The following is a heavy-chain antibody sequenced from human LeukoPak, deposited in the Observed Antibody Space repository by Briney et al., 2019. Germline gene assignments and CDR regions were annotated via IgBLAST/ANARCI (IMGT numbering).Heavy chain of an antibody. CDR1: GGSISSYY. Sequence: SETLSLTCTVSGGSISSYYWSWIRQSPGKELEWIGYIYYSGGAGTTNYNPSLKSRVTISVDTSKKQFSLKLSSMTAADTAVYYCARVKTNPYYFDYWGQGTLVTVSS. CDR3: ARVKTNPYYFDY. CDR2: IYYSGGAGTT. J-gene: IGHJ4*02. D-gene: IGHD3-16*01. V-gene: IGHV4-59*01.